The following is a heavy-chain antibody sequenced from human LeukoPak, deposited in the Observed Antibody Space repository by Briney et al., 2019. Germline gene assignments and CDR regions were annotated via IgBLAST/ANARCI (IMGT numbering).Heavy chain of an antibody. V-gene: IGHV3-21*01. CDR2: ISSSSSYI. J-gene: IGHJ6*03. Sequence: GGSLRLSCAASGFTFSSYSMNWVRQAPGKGLEWVSSISSSSSYIYYADSVKGRFTISRDNAKNSLYLQMNSLRAEDTAVYYCARDGYYDFWSGPRVYYYYYMDVWGKGTTVTVSS. CDR3: ARDGYYDFWSGPRVYYYYYMDV. CDR1: GFTFSSYS. D-gene: IGHD3-3*01.